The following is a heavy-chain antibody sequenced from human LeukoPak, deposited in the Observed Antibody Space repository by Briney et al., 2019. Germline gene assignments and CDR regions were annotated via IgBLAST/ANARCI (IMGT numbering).Heavy chain of an antibody. Sequence: GGSLRLSCAASGFTFSSYAMHWVRQAPGKGLGWVAVISYDGSNEYYADSVKGRFTISRDSPKNTLYLQMNSLRAEDMAVYYCARGRRDSSGWYYFDYWGQGTLVTVSS. J-gene: IGHJ4*02. V-gene: IGHV3-30*04. D-gene: IGHD6-19*01. CDR1: GFTFSSYA. CDR2: ISYDGSNE. CDR3: ARGRRDSSGWYYFDY.